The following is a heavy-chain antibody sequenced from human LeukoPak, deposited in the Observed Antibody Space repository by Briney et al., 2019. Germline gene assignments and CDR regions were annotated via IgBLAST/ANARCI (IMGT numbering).Heavy chain of an antibody. V-gene: IGHV3-48*01. CDR3: ARGTRGYCSSTSCYVILGYFDY. D-gene: IGHD2-2*01. Sequence: PGGSLRLSCAASGFTVSSNYMIWVRQAPGKGLEWVSYISSSSSTIYYADSVKGRFTISRDNAKNSLYLQMNSLRAEDTAVYYCARGTRGYCSSTSCYVILGYFDYWGQGTLVTVSS. CDR1: GFTVSSNY. CDR2: ISSSSSTI. J-gene: IGHJ4*02.